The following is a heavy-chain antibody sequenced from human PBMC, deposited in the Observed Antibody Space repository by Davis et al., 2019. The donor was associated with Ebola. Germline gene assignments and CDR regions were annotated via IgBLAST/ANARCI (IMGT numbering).Heavy chain of an antibody. CDR2: INSDGSST. J-gene: IGHJ4*02. Sequence: HTGGSLRLSCAASGFTFSVYWMNWVRQAPGKGLVWVSRINSDGSSTTYADSVKGRFTISRDNAKNTLYLQMNSLSAEDTAVYYCARGRGDCKSTSCFIDYWGQGTLVTVSS. CDR1: GFTFSVYW. V-gene: IGHV3-74*01. D-gene: IGHD2-2*01. CDR3: ARGRGDCKSTSCFIDY.